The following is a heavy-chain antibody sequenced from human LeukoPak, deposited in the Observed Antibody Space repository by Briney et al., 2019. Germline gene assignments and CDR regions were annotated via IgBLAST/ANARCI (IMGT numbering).Heavy chain of an antibody. CDR3: ARADSVPAGDYHYCYMDV. V-gene: IGHV1-2*02. D-gene: IGHD2-2*01. CDR2: IKPNSGDT. CDR1: GFTLTDY. Sequence: VASVKVSRKASGFTLTDYIHWVRQDPRQGLQWMGWIKPNSGDTDYAQKFQGRVTMTRDTSISTVYMELSSLRSDDTAVYYCARADSVPAGDYHYCYMDVWGKGTTVTVSS. J-gene: IGHJ6*03.